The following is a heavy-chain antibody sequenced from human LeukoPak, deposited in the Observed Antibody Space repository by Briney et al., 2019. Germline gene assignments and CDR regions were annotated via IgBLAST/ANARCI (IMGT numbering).Heavy chain of an antibody. Sequence: GASVTVSCTVSGYTFTGYYLHWVRQAPGQGLEWMGRINPSSGGTNYAQKFQGRVTMTRDTSINTAYLDLSSLRSDDTAVYYCVRGPSGSDYWGQGTLVIVSS. CDR2: INPSSGGT. CDR3: VRGPSGSDY. D-gene: IGHD3-10*01. V-gene: IGHV1-2*06. J-gene: IGHJ4*02. CDR1: GYTFTGYY.